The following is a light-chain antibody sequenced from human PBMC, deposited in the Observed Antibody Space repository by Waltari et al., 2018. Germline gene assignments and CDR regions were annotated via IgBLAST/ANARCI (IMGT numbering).Light chain of an antibody. J-gene: IGKJ4*01. CDR2: AAS. CDR3: QQSYSTPIT. CDR1: QSSSSY. V-gene: IGKV1-39*01. Sequence: DIQMTQSPSSLSASVGDSVTITCRASQSSSSYLNWYQQKPGKAPKLLIYAASSLQSGVPSRFSGSGSETDFTLTISSLQPEDFATYYCQQSYSTPITFGGGTKVEIK.